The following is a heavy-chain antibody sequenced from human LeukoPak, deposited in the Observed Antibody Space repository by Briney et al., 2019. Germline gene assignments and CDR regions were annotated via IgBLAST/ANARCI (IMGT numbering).Heavy chain of an antibody. Sequence: AAVKVSCKASGYTFTSYGFAWLRQAPVQGLQWIGWISGYNDNTDYAEAFQGRVTMTTSRSTKTAFMELRRLKSDDTAVYYCAKDRVPYTWGGVSANRNAFDVWGQGTVVTVSS. CDR3: AKDRVPYTWGGVSANRNAFDV. D-gene: IGHD3-16*01. CDR1: GYTFTSYG. CDR2: ISGYNDNT. V-gene: IGHV1-18*01. J-gene: IGHJ3*01.